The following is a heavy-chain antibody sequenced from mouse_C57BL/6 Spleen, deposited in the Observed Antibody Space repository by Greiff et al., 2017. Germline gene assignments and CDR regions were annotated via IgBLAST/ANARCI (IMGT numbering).Heavy chain of an antibody. V-gene: IGHV5-9*01. CDR2: ISGGGGDT. J-gene: IGHJ1*03. D-gene: IGHD2-3*01. Sequence: EVMLVESGGGLVKPGGSLKLSCAASGFTFSSYTMSWVRQTPEKRLEWVATISGGGGDTSYPDGVKGRFAISRDNAKITLYRLMSIRRSKDTALFYWARHVGYYVCWYFAVWGTGTTVTVSS. CDR1: GFTFSSYT. CDR3: ARHVGYYVCWYFAV.